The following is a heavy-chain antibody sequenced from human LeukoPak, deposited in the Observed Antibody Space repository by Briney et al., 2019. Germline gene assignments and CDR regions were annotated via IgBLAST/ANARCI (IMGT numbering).Heavy chain of an antibody. J-gene: IGHJ3*02. CDR3: ARSFDNNAFDI. Sequence: SETLSLTCTVSGDSISIYYWSWIRQPAGRGLEWIGRIYSSGNTNYNPSLKSRVTMSVDTSNNQFSLNLRSVTTADTAVYYCARSFDNNAFDIWSQGTMVTVSS. V-gene: IGHV4-4*07. CDR2: IYSSGNT. D-gene: IGHD2/OR15-2a*01. CDR1: GDSISIYY.